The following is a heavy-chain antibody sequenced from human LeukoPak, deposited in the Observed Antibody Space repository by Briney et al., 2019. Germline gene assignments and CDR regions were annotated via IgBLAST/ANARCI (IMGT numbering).Heavy chain of an antibody. CDR1: GFIFSSYG. CDR3: ARDNYSYRLDL. Sequence: GGSLRLSCAASGFIFSSYGMSWVRQAPGKGLEWVSAISGSGGSTYYADSVKGRFTISRDNSKNTLYLHMNSLRAEDTAIYYCARDNYSYRLDLWGQGTLVTVSS. V-gene: IGHV3-23*01. J-gene: IGHJ5*02. CDR2: ISGSGGST. D-gene: IGHD2-21*01.